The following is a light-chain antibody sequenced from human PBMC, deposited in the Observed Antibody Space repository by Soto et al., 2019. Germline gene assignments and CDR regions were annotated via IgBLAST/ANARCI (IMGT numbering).Light chain of an antibody. V-gene: IGKV3-20*01. CDR2: GAS. J-gene: IGKJ4*01. Sequence: EIVLTQSPGTPSLSPGERATLSFRARQSRSRSYIAWYQQKPGQAPRLLIYGASSRATGHPDRFNGSGSGTDFTLTISRLEPEDFAVYYCQQYGTSPLTFGGGTKVEIK. CDR3: QQYGTSPLT. CDR1: QSRSRSY.